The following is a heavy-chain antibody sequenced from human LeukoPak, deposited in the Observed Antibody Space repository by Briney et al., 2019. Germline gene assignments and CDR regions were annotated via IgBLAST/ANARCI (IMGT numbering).Heavy chain of an antibody. D-gene: IGHD3-10*01. V-gene: IGHV1-69*06. CDR3: ARSETYGGWFDP. CDR2: IIPIFGTA. J-gene: IGHJ5*02. Sequence: SVKVSCKASGGAFSSYAISWVRQAPGQGLEWMGGIIPIFGTANYARKFQGRVTITADKSTSTAYMELSSLRSEDTAVYYCARSETYGGWFDPWGQGTLVTVSS. CDR1: GGAFSSYA.